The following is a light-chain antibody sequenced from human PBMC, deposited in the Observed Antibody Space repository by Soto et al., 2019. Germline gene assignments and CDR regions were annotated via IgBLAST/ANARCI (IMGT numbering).Light chain of an antibody. J-gene: IGKJ3*01. CDR2: AAS. CDR1: QDISSW. Sequence: DIQMTQSPSSVSASVGDRVTINFLASQDISSWLAWYQQKPGKAPKLLIYAASNLQSGVPSRFSGSGSGTDFTLTISSLQPEDFATYFCQQGYSFAFTFGPGTKVGI. V-gene: IGKV1-12*01. CDR3: QQGYSFAFT.